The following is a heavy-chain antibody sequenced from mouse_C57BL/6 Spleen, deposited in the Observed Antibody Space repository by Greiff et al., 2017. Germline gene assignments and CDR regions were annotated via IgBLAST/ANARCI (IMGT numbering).Heavy chain of an antibody. CDR2: IDPENGDT. V-gene: IGHV14-4*01. CDR3: TTWKAWFAY. CDR1: GFNIKDDY. Sequence: VQLQQSGAELVRPGASVKLSCTASGFNIKDDYMHWVKQRPEQGLEWIGWIDPENGDTEYASKFQGKATITADTSSNTADLQLSSLTSEDTAVYYCTTWKAWFAYWGQGTLVTVSA. J-gene: IGHJ3*01.